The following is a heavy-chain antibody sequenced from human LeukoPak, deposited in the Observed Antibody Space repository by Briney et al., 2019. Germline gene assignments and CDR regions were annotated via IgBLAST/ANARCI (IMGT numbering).Heavy chain of an antibody. V-gene: IGHV4-4*08. J-gene: IGHJ4*02. Sequence: PSDTLSLICSLSGRHIDIVYRNSARQPAGKGLEWIGYIDNSGSTKYNPSLQSRITMSRDTSKKQFSLKLASVTAADTDMYCCGSGAGWLIDYWGQGTLVSVSS. CDR1: GRHIDIVY. CDR2: IDNSGST. D-gene: IGHD6-19*01. CDR3: GSGAGWLIDY.